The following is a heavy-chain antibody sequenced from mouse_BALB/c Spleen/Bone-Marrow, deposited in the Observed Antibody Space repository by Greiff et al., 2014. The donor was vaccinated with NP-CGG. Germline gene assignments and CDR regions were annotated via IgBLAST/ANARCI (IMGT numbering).Heavy chain of an antibody. Sequence: QVQLKESGAELARPGASVRMSCKASGYSFTSYTMHWLKQRPGQGLEWIAYIVPSSAYSNYNQKFKDKATLTADRSSSTAYMQLSSLTSVDSAVYYFAREGSYDGCSGHFDYWGPGTTLTVSS. D-gene: IGHD2-3*01. CDR1: GYSFTSYT. J-gene: IGHJ2*01. V-gene: IGHV1-4*01. CDR2: IVPSSAYS. CDR3: AREGSYDGCSGHFDY.